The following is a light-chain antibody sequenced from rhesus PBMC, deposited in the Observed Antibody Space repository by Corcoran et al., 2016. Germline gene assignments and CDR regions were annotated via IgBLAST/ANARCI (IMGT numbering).Light chain of an antibody. CDR3: QRHTSYPRT. V-gene: IGKV1-25*01. CDR1: QGISRY. J-gene: IGKJ4*01. Sequence: DIQMTQSPSSLSASGGDRVTITCRASQGISRYLAWYQQKQGKAPKLLIYGASTLQSGVPSRFRCSGSGTDFTLTLDSLQPYDFATYYYQRHTSYPRTFRPGTKVDIK. CDR2: GAS.